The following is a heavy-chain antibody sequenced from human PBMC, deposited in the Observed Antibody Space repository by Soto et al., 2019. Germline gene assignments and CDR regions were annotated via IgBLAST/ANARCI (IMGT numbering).Heavy chain of an antibody. D-gene: IGHD1-1*01. J-gene: IGHJ6*02. CDR2: IYYSGST. CDR3: ARRDWNDYYGMDV. CDR1: GGSISSYY. V-gene: IGHV4-59*08. Sequence: SETLSLTCTVSGGSISSYYWSWIRQPPGKGLEWIGYIYYSGSTNYNPSLKSRVTISVDTPKNQFSRKLMSVTAADTAVYYWARRDWNDYYGMDVWGQGTTVTVSS.